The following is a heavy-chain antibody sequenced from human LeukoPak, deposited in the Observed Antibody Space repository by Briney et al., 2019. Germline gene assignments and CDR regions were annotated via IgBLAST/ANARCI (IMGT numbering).Heavy chain of an antibody. CDR2: ISAYNGNT. J-gene: IGHJ4*02. CDR1: GYTFTSYG. Sequence: ASVKVSCKASGYTFTSYGISWVRQAPGQGLEWMGWISAYNGNTNYAQKLQGRVTMTTDTSTSTAYMELRSLRSDDTAVYYCARSNPATIFGVVIAFPYWGQGTLVTVSS. CDR3: ARSNPATIFGVVIAFPY. D-gene: IGHD3-3*01. V-gene: IGHV1-18*01.